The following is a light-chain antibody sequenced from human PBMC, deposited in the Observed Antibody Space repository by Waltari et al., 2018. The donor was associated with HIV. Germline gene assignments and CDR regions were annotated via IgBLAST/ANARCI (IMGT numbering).Light chain of an antibody. J-gene: IGLJ1*01. CDR1: KLGDKY. V-gene: IGLV3-1*01. Sequence: SYELTQPPSVSVSPGQTASITCSGEKLGDKYACWYQQKPGQSPVLVIYQDSKQPLVIPERISGSNSGNTATLTITGTQAMDEADYYCQAWDSSTYYVFGAGTKVTVL. CDR3: QAWDSSTYYV. CDR2: QDS.